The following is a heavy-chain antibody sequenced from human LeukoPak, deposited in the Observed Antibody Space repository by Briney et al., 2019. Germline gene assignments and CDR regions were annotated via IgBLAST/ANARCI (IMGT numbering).Heavy chain of an antibody. V-gene: IGHV3-7*01. J-gene: IGHJ5*02. D-gene: IGHD2-2*01. CDR1: GFTFSSYW. CDR3: ARDDCSSISCYHNWFDP. Sequence: GGSLRLSCAASGFTFSSYWMSWVRQAPGKGLEWVGNIKQDGSEKYYVDSVKGRFTISRDNAKNSLYLQMNSLRAEDTAVYYCARDDCSSISCYHNWFDPRGQGTLVTVSS. CDR2: IKQDGSEK.